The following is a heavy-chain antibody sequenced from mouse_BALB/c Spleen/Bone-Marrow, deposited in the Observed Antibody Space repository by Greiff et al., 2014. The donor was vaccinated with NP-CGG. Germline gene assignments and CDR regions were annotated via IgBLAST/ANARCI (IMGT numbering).Heavy chain of an antibody. CDR2: IWGDGIT. CDR3: AREKYGNFYAIAF. D-gene: IGHD2-10*02. V-gene: IGHV2-6-7*01. Sequence: VMLVEPGPGLVAPSQSLSITCTVSGFSLTGFGINWIRQPPGKGLEWLGMIWGDGITDYNSALKSRLSINKDNSKSQVFLKMNSLQACDTARYYCAREKYGNFYAIAFWGQGPSVTVSS. J-gene: IGHJ4*01. CDR1: GFSLTGFG.